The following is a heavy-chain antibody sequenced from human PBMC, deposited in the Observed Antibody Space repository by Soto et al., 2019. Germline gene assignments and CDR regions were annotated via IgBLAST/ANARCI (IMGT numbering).Heavy chain of an antibody. CDR3: VTSRVSIAVAGETEYYFDY. CDR2: VNPNSGGT. V-gene: IGHV1-2*04. D-gene: IGHD6-19*01. Sequence: VSVMVCFRDSGSTFTGEYIHLVRQPPGQGLEWMGWVNPNSGGTNYAQKFQGWVTMTRDTSISTAYMELSRLRSDDTAVYYCVTSRVSIAVAGETEYYFDYWGQVILVKVS. CDR1: GSTFTGEY. J-gene: IGHJ4*02.